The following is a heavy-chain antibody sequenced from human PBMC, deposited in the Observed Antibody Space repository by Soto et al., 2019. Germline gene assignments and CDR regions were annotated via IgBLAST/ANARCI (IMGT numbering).Heavy chain of an antibody. CDR2: ISGSGDNT. CDR1: GFTFSSYV. CDR3: AKEMGDYYDSSGSWFDP. V-gene: IGHV3-23*01. J-gene: IGHJ5*02. Sequence: EVQLLESGGGLVQPGGSLRLSCAASGFTFSSYVMSWVRQAPGKGLEWVSGISGSGDNTYYADSVKCRFTISRDNSKNTLFLQMNSLRAEDTALYVCAKEMGDYYDSSGSWFDPWGQGTLVTVSA. D-gene: IGHD3-22*01.